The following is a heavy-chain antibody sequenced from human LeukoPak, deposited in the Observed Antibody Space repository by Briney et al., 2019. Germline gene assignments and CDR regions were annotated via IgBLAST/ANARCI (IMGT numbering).Heavy chain of an antibody. CDR2: ISSSSSTI. Sequence: GVLRLSCAASGFTFSSYSMNWVRQAPGKGLEWVSYISSSSSTIYYADSVKGRFTISRDNAKNSLYLQVNSLRAEDTAVYYCARSSYYYDTNWFDPWGQGTLVTVSS. CDR3: ARSSYYYDTNWFDP. J-gene: IGHJ5*02. V-gene: IGHV3-48*04. CDR1: GFTFSSYS. D-gene: IGHD3-22*01.